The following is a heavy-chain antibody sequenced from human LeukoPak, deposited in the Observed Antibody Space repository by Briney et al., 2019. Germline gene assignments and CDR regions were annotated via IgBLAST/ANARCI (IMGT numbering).Heavy chain of an antibody. CDR1: SYTFTSYG. V-gene: IGHV1-18*01. CDR3: ARDLGNYYGSGSYDYYYFDY. J-gene: IGHJ4*02. D-gene: IGHD3-10*01. CDR2: ISAYNGNT. Sequence: ASVKVSCKASSYTFTSYGISWVRQAPGQGLEWMGWISAYNGNTNYAQKLQGRVTMTTDTSTSTAYMELRSLRSDDTAVYYCARDLGNYYGSGSYDYYYFDYWGQGTLVTVAS.